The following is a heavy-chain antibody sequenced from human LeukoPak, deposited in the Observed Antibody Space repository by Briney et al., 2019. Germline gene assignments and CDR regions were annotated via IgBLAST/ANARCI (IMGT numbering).Heavy chain of an antibody. CDR3: ARDPYYYDSSGYYHDAFDI. CDR1: GFTFSSYW. D-gene: IGHD3-22*01. V-gene: IGHV3-74*01. Sequence: QPGGSLRLSCGASGFTFSSYWMHWVRQAPGKGLVWVSRINSDGSSTSYADSVKGRFTISRDNAKNTLYLQMNSLRAEDTAVYYCARDPYYYDSSGYYHDAFDIWGQGTMVTVSS. J-gene: IGHJ3*02. CDR2: INSDGSST.